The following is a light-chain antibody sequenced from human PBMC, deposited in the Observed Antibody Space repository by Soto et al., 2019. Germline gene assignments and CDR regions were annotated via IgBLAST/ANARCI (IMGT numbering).Light chain of an antibody. J-gene: IGKJ1*01. CDR3: QKYDSAPWT. CDR1: QGISNY. V-gene: IGKV1-27*01. Sequence: DVQMTQSPSSLSASVGDRVTLTCRASQGISNYLAWYQQKPGQVPRLLIYVASTLQSGVPSRFSGSGSGTDFILTISSLQPEDVATYYCQKYDSAPWTFGQGTKVEIK. CDR2: VAS.